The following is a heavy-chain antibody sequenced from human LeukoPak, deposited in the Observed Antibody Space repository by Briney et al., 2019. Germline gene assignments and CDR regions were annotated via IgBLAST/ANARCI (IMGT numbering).Heavy chain of an antibody. CDR1: GYSFTSYW. J-gene: IGHJ4*02. Sequence: PGESLKISCKGSGYSFTSYWIGWVRQMPGKGLEWMGIIYPGDSDTRYSPSFQGQVTISADKSLSTAYLQWSSLKASDTAMYYCARGSGSYNTSYMRGGQGSPVTVPA. V-gene: IGHV5-51*01. CDR2: IYPGDSDT. CDR3: ARGSGSYNTSYMR. D-gene: IGHD1-26*01.